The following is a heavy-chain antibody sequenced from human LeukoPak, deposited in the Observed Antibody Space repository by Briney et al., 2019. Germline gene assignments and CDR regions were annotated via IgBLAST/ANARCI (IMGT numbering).Heavy chain of an antibody. CDR1: GGSISSYY. V-gene: IGHV4-59*01. CDR2: IYCSGST. D-gene: IGHD5-18*01. J-gene: IGHJ2*01. CDR3: ARKGYSYERSWYFDL. Sequence: SETLSLTCTVSGGSISSYYWSWIRQPPGKGLEWIGYIYCSGSTNYYPSLKSRVTISVDTSKNQFSLKLSSVTAADTAVYYCARKGYSYERSWYFDLWGRGTLVTVSS.